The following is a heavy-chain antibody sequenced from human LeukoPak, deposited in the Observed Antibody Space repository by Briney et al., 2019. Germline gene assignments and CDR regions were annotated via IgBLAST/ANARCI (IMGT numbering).Heavy chain of an antibody. CDR1: GGSFSGYY. V-gene: IGHV4-34*01. J-gene: IGHJ4*02. CDR3: ARGRRGSSSWYGKNYFDY. D-gene: IGHD6-13*01. CDR2: INHSGST. Sequence: PSETLSLTCAVYGGSFSGYYRSWLRQPPGKGLEWIGEINHSGSTNYNPSLKSRVTISVDTSKNQFSLKLSSVTAADTAVYYCARGRRGSSSWYGKNYFDYWGQGTLVTVSS.